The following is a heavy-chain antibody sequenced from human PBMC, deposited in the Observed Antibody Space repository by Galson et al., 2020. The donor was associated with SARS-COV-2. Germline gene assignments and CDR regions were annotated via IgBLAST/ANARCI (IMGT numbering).Heavy chain of an antibody. Sequence: QLGESLKISCAASGFSFSGYAMHWVRQAPGKGLEWVAVISYDGSNKYYADSVQGRFTISRDNSKNTLYLQMDSLRAGDTAIYYCAKDETFGNYYDYFQPWRQCTLVTVSS. J-gene: IGHJ1*01. CDR3: AKDETFGNYYDYFQP. D-gene: IGHD3-22*01. CDR2: ISYDGSNK. V-gene: IGHV3-30*18. CDR1: GFSFSGYA.